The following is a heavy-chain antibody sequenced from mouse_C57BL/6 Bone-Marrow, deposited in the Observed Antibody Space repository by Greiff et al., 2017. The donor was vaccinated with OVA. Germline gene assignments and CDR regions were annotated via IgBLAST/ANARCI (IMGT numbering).Heavy chain of an antibody. CDR3: ARDLRGRDY. CDR2: INPNNGGT. J-gene: IGHJ2*01. CDR1: GYTFTDYN. V-gene: IGHV1-22*01. Sequence: VQLKESGPELVKPGASVKMSCKASGYTFTDYNMHWVKQSHGKSLEWIGYINPNNGGTSYNQKFKGKATLTVNKSSSTAYMELRSLTSEDSAVYYCARDLRGRDYWGQGTTLTVSS.